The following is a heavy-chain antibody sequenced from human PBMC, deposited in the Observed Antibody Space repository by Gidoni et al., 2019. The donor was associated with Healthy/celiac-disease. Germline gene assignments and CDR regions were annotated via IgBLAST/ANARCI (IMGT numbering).Heavy chain of an antibody. Sequence: QVQLVESGGGVVQPGRSLRLSCAASGFTFSSYGMHWVRQAPGKGLEWVAVISNDGSNKYYADSVKGRFTISRDNSKNTLYLQMNSLRAEDTAVYYCAKSSSSFAREGDYWGQGTLVTVSS. CDR1: GFTFSSYG. V-gene: IGHV3-30*18. CDR2: ISNDGSNK. D-gene: IGHD6-6*01. CDR3: AKSSSSFAREGDY. J-gene: IGHJ4*02.